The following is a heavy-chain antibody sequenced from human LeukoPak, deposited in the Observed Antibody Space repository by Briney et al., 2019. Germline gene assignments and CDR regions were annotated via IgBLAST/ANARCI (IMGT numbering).Heavy chain of an antibody. J-gene: IGHJ4*02. CDR3: ASFLYSSSWYSYFDY. D-gene: IGHD6-13*01. V-gene: IGHV4-59*08. CDR2: IYYSGST. Sequence: SETLSLTCTVSGGSISSYYWSWIRQPPGKGLEWIGYIYYSGSTNYNPSLKSRVTISVDTSKNQSSLKLSSVTAADTAVYYCASFLYSSSWYSYFDYWGQGTLVTVSS. CDR1: GGSISSYY.